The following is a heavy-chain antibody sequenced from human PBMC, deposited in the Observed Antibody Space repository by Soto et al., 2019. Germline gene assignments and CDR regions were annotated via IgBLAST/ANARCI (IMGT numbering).Heavy chain of an antibody. CDR2: INHSGST. D-gene: IGHD2-2*01. Sequence: QVQLQQWGAGLLKPSETLSLTCAVYGGSFSGYYWSWIRQPPGKGLEWIGEINHSGSTNYNPSLKSRVTISVDTSKNQFSLKLSSVTAADTAVYYCARSRYDIDYWGQEPWSPSPQ. CDR3: ARSRYDIDY. V-gene: IGHV4-34*01. J-gene: IGHJ4*01. CDR1: GGSFSGYY.